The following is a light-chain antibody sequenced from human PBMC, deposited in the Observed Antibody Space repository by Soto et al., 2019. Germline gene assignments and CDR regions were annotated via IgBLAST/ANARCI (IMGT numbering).Light chain of an antibody. CDR1: QSVSSNY. CDR2: SAS. V-gene: IGKV3-20*01. CDR3: QQYGNSPYT. Sequence: EIGLTQSPGTLSLSPGEGATLSCRASQSVSSNYLAWYQQKPGQAPRLLIYSASSRATGIPDRFSGSGSGTDFTLTISRLEPEDFAVYYCQQYGNSPYTFGQGTKLEIK. J-gene: IGKJ2*01.